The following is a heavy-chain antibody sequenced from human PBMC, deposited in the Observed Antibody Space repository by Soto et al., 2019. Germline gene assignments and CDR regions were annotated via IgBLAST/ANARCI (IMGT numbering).Heavy chain of an antibody. D-gene: IGHD3-9*01. Sequence: ASVKVSCKASGYTFTGYYMHWVRQAPGQGLEWMGWINPNSGGTNYAQKFQGRVTMTRDTSISTAYMELSRLRSDDTAVYYCAREPTYDILTGYPSFYYYYYGMDGWGQGTTVTVSS. CDR3: AREPTYDILTGYPSFYYYYYGMDG. J-gene: IGHJ6*02. V-gene: IGHV1-2*02. CDR2: INPNSGGT. CDR1: GYTFTGYY.